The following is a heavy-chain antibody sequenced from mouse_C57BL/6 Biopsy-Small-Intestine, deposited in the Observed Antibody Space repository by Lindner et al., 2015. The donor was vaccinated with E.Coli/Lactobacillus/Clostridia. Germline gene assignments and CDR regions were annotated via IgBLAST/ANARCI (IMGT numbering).Heavy chain of an antibody. CDR2: ISSDSSTI. CDR3: ARGTGRGLDY. J-gene: IGHJ2*01. Sequence: EVQLQESGGGLVKPGGSLKLSCAASGFTLSDYGMHWVRQAPDKGLEWVAYISSDSSTIYYTDTVKGRFTISRDNAKNTLFLQMTSLKSEDTAMYYCARGTGRGLDYWSQGTALTVSS. CDR1: GFTLSDYG. V-gene: IGHV5-17*01. D-gene: IGHD3-3*01.